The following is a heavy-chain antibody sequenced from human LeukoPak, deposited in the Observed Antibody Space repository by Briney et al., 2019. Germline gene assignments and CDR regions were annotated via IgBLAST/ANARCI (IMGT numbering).Heavy chain of an antibody. CDR3: ASRLYCSNTRCRNFPFAY. CDR1: GGTFSSYA. CDR2: IIPIFGTA. J-gene: IGHJ4*02. Sequence: SVKVSCKASGGTFSSYAINWVRQAPGQGLEWMGGIIPIFGTANYAQKFQDRVTITADESTSTAYMELSSMRSEDTAIYYCASRLYCSNTRCRNFPFAYWGQGTLVTVSS. D-gene: IGHD2-2*01. V-gene: IGHV1-69*01.